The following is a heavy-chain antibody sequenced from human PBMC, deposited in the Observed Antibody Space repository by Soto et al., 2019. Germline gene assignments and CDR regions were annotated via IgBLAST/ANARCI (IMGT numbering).Heavy chain of an antibody. CDR1: GFTFSNAW. CDR2: IKSKTDGGTT. J-gene: IGHJ4*02. CDR3: TVQGAPGSAILNDY. V-gene: IGHV3-15*07. Sequence: GGSLRLSCAASGFTFSNAWMNWVRQAPGKGLEWVGRIKSKTDGGTTDYAAPVKGRFTISRDDSKNTLYLQMNSLKTEDTAVYYCTVQGAPGSAILNDYWGQGTLVTVSS. D-gene: IGHD1-1*01.